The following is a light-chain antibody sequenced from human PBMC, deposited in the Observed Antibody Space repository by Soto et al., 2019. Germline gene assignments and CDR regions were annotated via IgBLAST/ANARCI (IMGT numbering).Light chain of an antibody. V-gene: IGLV2-14*03. CDR2: DDN. CDR1: STNVGNGYDS. Sequence: QSALTQPASVSGAPGQSITISCSGSSTNVGNGYDSVSWYQQHPGNAPKLIIYDDNNRPSGVSSRFSGSKSGNTASLTISGLQAEDEADYYCRSYKVSVAPYVFGTGTKVTVL. J-gene: IGLJ1*01. CDR3: RSYKVSVAPYV.